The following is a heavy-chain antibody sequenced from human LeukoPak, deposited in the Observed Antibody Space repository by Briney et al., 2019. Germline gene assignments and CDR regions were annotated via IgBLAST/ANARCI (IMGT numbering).Heavy chain of an antibody. CDR1: GGSFSGYY. D-gene: IGHD6-13*01. Sequence: SDTLSLTCAVYGGSFSGYYWSWIRQPPGKGLEWIGEINHSGSTNYNPSLKSRVTISVDTSKNQFSLKLSSVTAADTAVYYCARSGQLVHNWFDPWGQGTLVTVSS. CDR3: ARSGQLVHNWFDP. J-gene: IGHJ5*02. V-gene: IGHV4-34*01. CDR2: INHSGST.